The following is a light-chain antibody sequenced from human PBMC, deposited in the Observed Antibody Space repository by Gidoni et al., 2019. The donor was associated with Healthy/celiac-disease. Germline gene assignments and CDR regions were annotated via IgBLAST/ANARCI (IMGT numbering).Light chain of an antibody. Sequence: DIVVTQSPDSLAGPLGARATINCKSSQSVLYSSNNKNYLAWYQQKPGQPPKLLIYWASTRESGVPDRFSGSGSGTDFTLTISSLQAEDVAVYYCQQYYSTPLTFXGXTKVEIK. V-gene: IGKV4-1*01. CDR1: QSVLYSSNNKNY. CDR3: QQYYSTPLT. CDR2: WAS. J-gene: IGKJ4*01.